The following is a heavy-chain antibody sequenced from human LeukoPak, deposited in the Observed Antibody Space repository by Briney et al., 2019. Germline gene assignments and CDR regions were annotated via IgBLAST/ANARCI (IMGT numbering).Heavy chain of an antibody. Sequence: GESLKISCKGSGYSFTSYWIGWVRQMPGKGLEWMGIIYPGDSDTRYSPSFQGQVTISADKFISTAYLQWSSLKASDTAMYYCARLYDSSGYYQYYFDYWGQGTLVTVSS. J-gene: IGHJ4*02. CDR3: ARLYDSSGYYQYYFDY. D-gene: IGHD3-22*01. V-gene: IGHV5-51*01. CDR1: GYSFTSYW. CDR2: IYPGDSDT.